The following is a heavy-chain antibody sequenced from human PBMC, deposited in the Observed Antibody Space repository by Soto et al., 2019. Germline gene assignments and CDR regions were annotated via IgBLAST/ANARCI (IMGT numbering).Heavy chain of an antibody. V-gene: IGHV1-3*01. Sequence: ASVKVSCKASSYTFTSYAMHWVRQAPGQRLEWMGWINAGDGSTKYSQKFQGRVTFTRDTSASTAYMELSSLRSEDTAVYYCARGASGGTFDYWGQGTRVTVSS. CDR1: SYTFTSYA. CDR3: ARGASGGTFDY. CDR2: INAGDGST. J-gene: IGHJ4*02. D-gene: IGHD1-1*01.